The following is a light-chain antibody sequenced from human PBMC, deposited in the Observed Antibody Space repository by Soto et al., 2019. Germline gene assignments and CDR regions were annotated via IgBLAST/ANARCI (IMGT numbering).Light chain of an antibody. J-gene: IGKJ2*01. CDR3: QQRSNWPPYT. V-gene: IGKV3-11*01. Sequence: EIVLTQSPATLSLSPGERATLSCRASQSVSSYLAWYQQNPGQAPRLLIYDASNRATGIPARFSGSGSGTDFTLTISSLEPEDFAVYYYQQRSNWPPYTFGQGTKLEIK. CDR2: DAS. CDR1: QSVSSY.